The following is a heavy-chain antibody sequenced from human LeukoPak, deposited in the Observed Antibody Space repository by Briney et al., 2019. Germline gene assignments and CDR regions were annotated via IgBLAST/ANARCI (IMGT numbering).Heavy chain of an antibody. J-gene: IGHJ4*02. CDR2: ISWDGGST. CDR1: GFTFDDYA. V-gene: IGHV3-43D*03. CDR3: AKDIRGSTSWYGPDY. D-gene: IGHD6-13*01. Sequence: GGSLRLSCAASGFTFDDYAMHWVRQAPGKGLEWVSLISWDGGSTYYADSVKGRFTISRDNSKNSLYLQMNSLRAEDTALYSCAKDIRGSTSWYGPDYWGQGTLVTVSS.